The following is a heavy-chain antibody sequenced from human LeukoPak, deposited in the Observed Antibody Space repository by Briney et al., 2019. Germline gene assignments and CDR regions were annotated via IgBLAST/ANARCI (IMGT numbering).Heavy chain of an antibody. CDR3: ARPIAGAGMHAFDI. V-gene: IGHV4-34*01. D-gene: IGHD6-13*01. Sequence: SPTLSLTCGVYGGSFSAYYWSWVRQPPGEGLEWIGEIYHSGSTNYNPSLKSRVTISVDTSKNQFSLKLSSVTATDTAVYYCARPIAGAGMHAFDIWGQGTMVTVSS. CDR1: GGSFSAYY. J-gene: IGHJ3*02. CDR2: IYHSGST.